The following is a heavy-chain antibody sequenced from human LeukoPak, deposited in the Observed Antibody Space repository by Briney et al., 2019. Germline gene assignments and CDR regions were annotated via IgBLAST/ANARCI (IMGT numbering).Heavy chain of an antibody. V-gene: IGHV1-46*01. CDR3: ARGTMVRGAIWFDP. CDR1: GYTFTSYY. D-gene: IGHD3-10*01. CDR2: INPSGGST. J-gene: IGHJ5*02. Sequence: ASVKVSCKASGYTFTSYYMHWVRQAPGQGLEWMGIINPSGGSTSYAQKFQGRVTMTRDTPTSTVYMELSSLGSEDTAVYYCARGTMVRGAIWFDPGAREPWSPSPQ.